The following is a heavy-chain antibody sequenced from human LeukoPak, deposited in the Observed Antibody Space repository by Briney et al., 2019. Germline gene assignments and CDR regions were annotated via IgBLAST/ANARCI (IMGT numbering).Heavy chain of an antibody. D-gene: IGHD5-18*01. Sequence: PSETLSLTCTVSGGSISSYYRSWIRQPPGKGLEWIGYIYYSGSTNYNPSLKSRVTISVDTSKNQFSLKLSSVTAADTAVYYCARDRGYSYGSYYYYYGMDVWGQGTTVTVSS. CDR1: GGSISSYY. CDR2: IYYSGST. CDR3: ARDRGYSYGSYYYYYGMDV. J-gene: IGHJ6*02. V-gene: IGHV4-59*01.